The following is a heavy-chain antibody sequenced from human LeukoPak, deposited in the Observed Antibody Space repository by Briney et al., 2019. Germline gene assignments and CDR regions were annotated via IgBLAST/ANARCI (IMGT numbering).Heavy chain of an antibody. CDR3: ARDFWDDFEYFDL. CDR2: NKCSGSST. D-gene: IGHD3-3*01. Sequence: QPGGSLRLSCAASGFTFSSHAMSWVRQARGKGLEWVSANKCSGSSTYYAVSVKGRVSISRDNSKNTLYLQMNSLRVEDTALYFCARDFWDDFEYFDLWGRGTLVTVSS. V-gene: IGHV3-23*01. J-gene: IGHJ2*01. CDR1: GFTFSSHA.